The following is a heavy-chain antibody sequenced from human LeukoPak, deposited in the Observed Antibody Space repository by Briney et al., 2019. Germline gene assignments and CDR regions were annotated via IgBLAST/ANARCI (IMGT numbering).Heavy chain of an antibody. Sequence: SETLSLTCTVSGGSIRSYYWSWIRQPPGKGLEWIGYIYYSGCTNYNPSLKSRVTISEDTSKNQFSLKLSSVTAADTAVYYCAGVVEVPAATGLWFDPWGQGTLVTVSS. V-gene: IGHV4-59*01. CDR2: IYYSGCT. CDR3: AGVVEVPAATGLWFDP. J-gene: IGHJ5*02. CDR1: GGSIRSYY. D-gene: IGHD2-2*01.